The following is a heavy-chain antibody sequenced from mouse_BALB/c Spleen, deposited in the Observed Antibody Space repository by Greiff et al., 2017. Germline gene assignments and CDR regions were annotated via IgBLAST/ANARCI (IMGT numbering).Heavy chain of an antibody. CDR1: GFTFSSYA. CDR3: AREGYYFDY. J-gene: IGHJ2*01. Sequence: EVQGVESGGGLVKPGGSLKLSCAASGFTFSSYAMSWVRQTPEKRLEWVASISSGGSTYYPDSVKGLFTISRDNARNILYLQMSSLRSEDTAMYYCAREGYYFDYWGQGTTLTVSS. CDR2: ISSGGST. V-gene: IGHV5-6-5*01.